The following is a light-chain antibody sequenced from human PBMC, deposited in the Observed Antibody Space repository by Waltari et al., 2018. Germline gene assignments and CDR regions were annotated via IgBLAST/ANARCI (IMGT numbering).Light chain of an antibody. CDR2: WAS. J-gene: IGKJ5*01. CDR3: QKYYTTPSIT. Sequence: DIVMTQSPDSLAVSLGARATINCKSSQTVLYTSNNKNYVAWYQQKPGQPPKLLVYWASTRESGVPDRFSGSGSGTDFTLSSSSLQAEEVAVYYCQKYYTTPSITFGQGTRLEIK. CDR1: QTVLYTSNNKNY. V-gene: IGKV4-1*01.